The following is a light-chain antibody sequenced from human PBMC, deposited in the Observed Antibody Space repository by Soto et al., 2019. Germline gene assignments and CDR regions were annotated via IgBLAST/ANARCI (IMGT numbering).Light chain of an antibody. Sequence: DIQMTQSPSSLSASVGDRVTITCRASQTISTWLAWYQQKPGKAPKLLINKASSLESGVPLRFSGSGSGTEFTLTINSLQPDDFGTYYCQQYSTYSLTFGGGTKVEI. CDR2: KAS. CDR1: QTISTW. J-gene: IGKJ4*01. CDR3: QQYSTYSLT. V-gene: IGKV1-5*03.